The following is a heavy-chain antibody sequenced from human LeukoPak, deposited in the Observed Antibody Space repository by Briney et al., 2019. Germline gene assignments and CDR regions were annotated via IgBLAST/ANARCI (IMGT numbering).Heavy chain of an antibody. CDR2: IKSKTDGGTT. CDR3: TTGFYFIDV. CDR1: GFTFSKAW. Sequence: GGSLRLSCVASGFTFSKAWMSWVRQAPGKGLEWVGRIKSKTDGGTTDYAAPVKGEFTISRDDSKNTLYLQIKTEDTAVYYCTTGFYFIDVWGKGTTVTVSS. V-gene: IGHV3-15*01. J-gene: IGHJ6*03.